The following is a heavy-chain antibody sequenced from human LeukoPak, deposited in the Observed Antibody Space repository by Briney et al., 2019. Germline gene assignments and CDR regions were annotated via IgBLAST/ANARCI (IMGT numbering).Heavy chain of an antibody. CDR2: IKQDGSEK. Sequence: GSLSLSCAASGFTFCSYWMSWVRQATGKGLGWVANIKQDGSEKYYVDSMKGRFTISRDNAKNSLYLQMNSLRAEDTAVYYCARVGFTAAGTSPFDYWGQGTLVTVSS. J-gene: IGHJ4*02. D-gene: IGHD6-13*01. CDR1: GFTFCSYW. CDR3: ARVGFTAAGTSPFDY. V-gene: IGHV3-7*01.